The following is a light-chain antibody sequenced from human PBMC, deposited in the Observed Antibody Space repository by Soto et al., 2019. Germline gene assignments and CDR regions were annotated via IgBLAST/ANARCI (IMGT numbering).Light chain of an antibody. V-gene: IGLV2-14*03. CDR3: ASYASSNTVL. Sequence: QSALTQPASVSGSPGQSITISCTGTSSDIGGYNYVSWYQQHPGKAPKLMIYDVSDRPSGVSNRFSGSKSGNTASLTISGLQAEDEADYYCASYASSNTVLFGGVTKVTVL. CDR2: DVS. CDR1: SSDIGGYNY. J-gene: IGLJ2*01.